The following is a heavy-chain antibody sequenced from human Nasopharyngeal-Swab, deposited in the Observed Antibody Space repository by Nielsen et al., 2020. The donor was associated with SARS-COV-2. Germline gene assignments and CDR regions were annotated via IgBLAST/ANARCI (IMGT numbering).Heavy chain of an antibody. CDR1: GGSMNSYY. CDR2: IYYSGST. CDR3: ARGYSSGWSYSYDY. V-gene: IGHV4-59*08. D-gene: IGHD6-19*01. J-gene: IGHJ4*02. Sequence: SETLSLTCTVSGGSMNSYYWGWLRQPPGKGLEWIGYIYYSGSTYYNPSLKSRVTISVDTSENRFSLKLSSVTAADTGVYYCARGYSSGWSYSYDYWGQGTLVTVSS.